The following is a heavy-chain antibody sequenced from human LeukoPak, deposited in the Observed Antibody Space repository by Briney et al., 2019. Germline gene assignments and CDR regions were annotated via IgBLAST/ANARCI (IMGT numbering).Heavy chain of an antibody. CDR2: ILYDGSNK. Sequence: GGSLRLSCAASGFTFSNYGIHWVRQAPGKGLEWVALILYDGSNKYYADSVKGRFTISRDNSKNTLYLQMNSLRAEDTAVYYCAKERYDTAGYFDYWGQGTLVTVSS. J-gene: IGHJ4*02. D-gene: IGHD3-22*01. V-gene: IGHV3-30*18. CDR3: AKERYDTAGYFDY. CDR1: GFTFSNYG.